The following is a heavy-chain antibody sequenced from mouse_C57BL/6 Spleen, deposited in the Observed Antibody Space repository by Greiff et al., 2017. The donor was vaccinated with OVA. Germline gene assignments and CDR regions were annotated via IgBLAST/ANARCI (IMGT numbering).Heavy chain of an antibody. Sequence: EVQLVESGGGLVKPGGSLKLSCAASGFTFSSYAMSWVRQTPEKRLEWVATISDGGSYTYYPDNVKGRFTISRDNAKNNLYLQMSQLKSEDTAMYYCARGEEGFAYWGQGTLVTVSA. CDR1: GFTFSSYA. V-gene: IGHV5-4*01. J-gene: IGHJ3*01. CDR2: ISDGGSYT. CDR3: ARGEEGFAY.